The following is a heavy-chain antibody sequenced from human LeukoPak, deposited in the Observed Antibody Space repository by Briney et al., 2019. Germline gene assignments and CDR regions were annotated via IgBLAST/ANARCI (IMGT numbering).Heavy chain of an antibody. J-gene: IGHJ4*02. CDR2: IGSVGDT. Sequence: GGSLRLSCAASGITLSGYDMHWVRQSTGRGLEWVSGIGSVGDTYYAGSVKGRFIISREDAKKSLYLQMNSLRAGDTAVYYCVRGIGNYYDSGASDCWGQGTRVTVAP. CDR1: GITLSGYD. D-gene: IGHD3-10*01. CDR3: VRGIGNYYDSGASDC. V-gene: IGHV3-13*04.